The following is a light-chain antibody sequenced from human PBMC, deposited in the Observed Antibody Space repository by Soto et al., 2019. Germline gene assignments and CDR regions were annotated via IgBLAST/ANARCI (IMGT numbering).Light chain of an antibody. CDR3: CSYTTSTTYV. CDR1: VSDVGGYDS. CDR2: GVN. V-gene: IGLV2-14*03. J-gene: IGLJ1*01. Sequence: QSALTQPASVSGSPGQSITISCTGTVSDVGGYDSVSWYQQHPGRAPKLIIYGVNNRPSGVSNRFSASKSADMASLTISGLQAEDEANYYCCSYTTSTTYVFGTGTKVTVL.